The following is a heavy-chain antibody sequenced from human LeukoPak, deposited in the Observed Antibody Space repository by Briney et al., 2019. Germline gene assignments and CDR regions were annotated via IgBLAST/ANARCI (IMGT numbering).Heavy chain of an antibody. CDR2: INHSGST. Sequence: SETLSLTRAVYGGSLSGYYWSWIRQPPGKGLEWIGEINHSGSTNYNPSLKSRVTISVDTSKNQFSLKLSSVTAADTAVYYCATGIRGVSEYYFDYWAQGTLVTVSS. V-gene: IGHV4-34*01. CDR3: ATGIRGVSEYYFDY. D-gene: IGHD3-10*01. CDR1: GGSLSGYY. J-gene: IGHJ4*02.